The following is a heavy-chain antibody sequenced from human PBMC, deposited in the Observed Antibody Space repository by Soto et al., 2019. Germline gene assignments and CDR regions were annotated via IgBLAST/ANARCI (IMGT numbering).Heavy chain of an antibody. D-gene: IGHD3-3*01. CDR2: IIPIFGTA. V-gene: IGHV1-69*13. CDR3: ARDPLWGDFWSGYLVN. CDR1: GGTFSSYA. Sequence: GASVKVSCEASGGTFSSYAISWVRQAPGQGLEWMGGIIPIFGTANYAQKFQGRVTITADESTSTAYMELSSLRSEDTAVYYCARDPLWGDFWSGYLVNWGQGTLVTVSS. J-gene: IGHJ1*01.